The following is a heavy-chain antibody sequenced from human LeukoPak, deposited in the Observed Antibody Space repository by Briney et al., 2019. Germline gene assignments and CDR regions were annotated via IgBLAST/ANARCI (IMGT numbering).Heavy chain of an antibody. Sequence: GGSLRLSCAASGFTFNSYAMSWVRQAPGKGLEWVSGISGSGGSTFYADSVKGRFTISRDNSRNTLYLQMNSLRAEDTAVYYCAKARADGSGYSDWGQGTLVTVSS. CDR1: GFTFNSYA. CDR3: AKARADGSGYSD. J-gene: IGHJ4*02. D-gene: IGHD3-22*01. V-gene: IGHV3-23*01. CDR2: ISGSGGST.